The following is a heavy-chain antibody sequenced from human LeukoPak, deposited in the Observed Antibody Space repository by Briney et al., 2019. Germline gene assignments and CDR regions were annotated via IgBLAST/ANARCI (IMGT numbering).Heavy chain of an antibody. Sequence: GGSLRLSCAASGFTFSEYYMSWIRQAPGKGLEWVSYISSSSSNRNYADSVKGRFTISRDNAKNSLYLQMNSLRAEDTAVYYCARAQYYLDSWGQGTLVTVSS. CDR3: ARAQYYLDS. V-gene: IGHV3-11*06. J-gene: IGHJ4*02. CDR2: ISSSSSNR. CDR1: GFTFSEYY.